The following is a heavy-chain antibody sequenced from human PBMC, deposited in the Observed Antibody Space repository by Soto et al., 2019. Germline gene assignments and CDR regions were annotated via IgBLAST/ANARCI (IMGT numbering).Heavy chain of an antibody. Sequence: PGGSLRLSCAASRFTFSSYGMHWVRQAPGKRLEWVAVISYDGSNKNYVDSVKGRFTISRDNSKNTLYLQMNSLRAEDTAVYYCAKDRVLPATKKSYYYYYGLDVWGQGTTVTVSS. D-gene: IGHD2-2*01. CDR2: ISYDGSNK. J-gene: IGHJ6*02. CDR1: RFTFSSYG. CDR3: AKDRVLPATKKSYYYYYGLDV. V-gene: IGHV3-30*18.